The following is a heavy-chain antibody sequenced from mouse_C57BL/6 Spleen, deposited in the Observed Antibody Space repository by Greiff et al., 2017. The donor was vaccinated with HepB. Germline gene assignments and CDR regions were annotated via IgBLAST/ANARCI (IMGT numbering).Heavy chain of an antibody. CDR2: INPNNGGT. V-gene: IGHV1-26*01. D-gene: IGHD2-2*01. J-gene: IGHJ3*01. CDR3: ARAVEGYRAWFAY. Sequence: VQLQQSGPELVKPGASVKISCKASGYTFTDYYMNWVKQSHGKSLEWIGDINPNNGGTSYNQKFKGKATLTVDKSSSTAYMELRSLTSEDSAVYYCARAVEGYRAWFAYWGQGTLVTVSA. CDR1: GYTFTDYY.